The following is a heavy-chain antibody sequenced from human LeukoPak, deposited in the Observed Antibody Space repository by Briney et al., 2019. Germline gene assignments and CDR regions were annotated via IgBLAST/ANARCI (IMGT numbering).Heavy chain of an antibody. V-gene: IGHV1-2*02. CDR3: ARDPVLRFLEWPHFDY. J-gene: IGHJ4*02. D-gene: IGHD3-3*01. CDR1: GYTFTAYY. Sequence: ASVKVSCKASGYTFTAYYMHWVRQAPGQGLEWMGWINPNSGGTNYAQKFQGRVTMTRDTSISTAYMELSRLRSDDTAVYYCARDPVLRFLEWPHFDYWGQGTLVTVSS. CDR2: INPNSGGT.